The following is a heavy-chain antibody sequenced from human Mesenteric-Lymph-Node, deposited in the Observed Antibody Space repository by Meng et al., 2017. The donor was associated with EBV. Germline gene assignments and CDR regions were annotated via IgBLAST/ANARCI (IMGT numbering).Heavy chain of an antibody. J-gene: IGHJ4*02. Sequence: QVQLVQSGSGLKEPGASVKVSCKASGYTFTSYAMNWVRQAPVAGLEWMGIINPSGGSTRYAQKFQDRVTMTGDTSTSTVYMELSGLTPEDTAVYYCAKDEDSEGQLEHWGQGSLVTVSS. CDR3: AKDEDSEGQLEH. D-gene: IGHD1-1*01. CDR2: INPSGGST. CDR1: GYTFTSYA. V-gene: IGHV1-46*01.